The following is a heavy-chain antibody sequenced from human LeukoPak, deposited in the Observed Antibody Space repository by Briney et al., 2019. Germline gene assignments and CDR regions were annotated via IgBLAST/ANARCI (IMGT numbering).Heavy chain of an antibody. CDR1: GFAFSGYA. V-gene: IGHV3-7*03. J-gene: IGHJ4*02. CDR2: IKQDGSEK. CDR3: AREEGPWYFDY. Sequence: GGSLRLSCAGSGFAFSGYAMHWVRQAPGKGLEWVANIKQDGSEKYYVDSVKGRFTISRDNAKNSLYLQMNSLRAEDTAVYYCAREEGPWYFDYWGQGTLVTVSS.